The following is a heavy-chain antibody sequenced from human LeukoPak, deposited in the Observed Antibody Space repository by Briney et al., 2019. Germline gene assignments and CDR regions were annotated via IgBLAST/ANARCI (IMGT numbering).Heavy chain of an antibody. J-gene: IGHJ5*02. CDR1: GGSFSGYY. V-gene: IGHV4-34*01. CDR3: ARVRYSSSWYGINWFDP. Sequence: LETLSLTCAVYGGSFSGYYWSWIRQPPGKGLEWIGEINHSGSTNYNPSLKSRVTISVDTSKNQFSLKLSSVTAADTAVYYCARVRYSSSWYGINWFDPWAREPWSPSPQ. D-gene: IGHD6-13*01. CDR2: INHSGST.